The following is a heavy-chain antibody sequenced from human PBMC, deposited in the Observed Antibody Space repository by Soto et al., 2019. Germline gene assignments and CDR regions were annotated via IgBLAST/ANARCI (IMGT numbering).Heavy chain of an antibody. CDR2: LYYTGSN. J-gene: IGHJ4*02. CDR1: GGSINSNKYY. Sequence: SETLSLTCTVSGGSINSNKYYWGWVRQPPGRGLEWIAGLYYTGSNFYNPSLKNRVSISVDTSKNQFPLNVYSVTAADTSVYYCARPPPGQAPLYPPRLDFWGQGVKVTVSS. D-gene: IGHD2-2*02. V-gene: IGHV4-39*01. CDR3: ARPPPGQAPLYPPRLDF.